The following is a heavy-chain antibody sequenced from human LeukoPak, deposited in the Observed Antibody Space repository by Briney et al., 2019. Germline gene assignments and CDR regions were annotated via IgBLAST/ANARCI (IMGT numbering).Heavy chain of an antibody. V-gene: IGHV4-59*12. CDR2: IYYSGST. J-gene: IGHJ4*02. CDR3: AREYDSSGYYRFDY. D-gene: IGHD3-22*01. Sequence: SETLSLTCTVSGGSISSYYWSWIRQPPGKGLEWIGYIYYSGSTNYNPSLKSRVTISVDTSKNHFSLKLSSVTAADTAVYYCAREYDSSGYYRFDYWGQGTLVTVSS. CDR1: GGSISSYY.